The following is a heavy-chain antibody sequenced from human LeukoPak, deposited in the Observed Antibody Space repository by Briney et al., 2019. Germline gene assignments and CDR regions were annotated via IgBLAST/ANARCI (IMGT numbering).Heavy chain of an antibody. CDR2: ISGSGGST. V-gene: IGHV3-23*01. D-gene: IGHD6-13*01. CDR3: ARMGIAGTYDAFDI. J-gene: IGHJ3*02. Sequence: GGSLRPSCAASGFTFTSYAMSWVRQAPGKGLEWVSVISGSGGSTYYADSVKGRFTISRDNSKNTLYLQMNSLRAEDTAVYYCARMGIAGTYDAFDIRGQGTMVTVSS. CDR1: GFTFTSYA.